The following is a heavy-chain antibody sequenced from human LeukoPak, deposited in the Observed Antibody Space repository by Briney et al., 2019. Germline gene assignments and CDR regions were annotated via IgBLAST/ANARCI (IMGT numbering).Heavy chain of an antibody. Sequence: KTSETLSLTCTVSGGSISSYYWSWIRQPPGKGLEWIGYIYYSGRTNYNPSLKSRVTISIDTSKNQFSPTLSSVTTADAAVYYCARGQKYRNGYTVTELGSGYFAYWGQGTLVTVSS. CDR3: ARGQKYRNGYTVTELGSGYFAY. D-gene: IGHD5-18*01. J-gene: IGHJ4*02. V-gene: IGHV4-59*01. CDR1: GGSISSYY. CDR2: IYYSGRT.